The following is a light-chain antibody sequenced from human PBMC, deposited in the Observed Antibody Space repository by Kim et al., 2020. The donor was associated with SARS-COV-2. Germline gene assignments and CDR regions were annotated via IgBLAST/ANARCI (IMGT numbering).Light chain of an antibody. V-gene: IGKV1-27*01. CDR2: GAA. J-gene: IGKJ1*01. CDR3: QKYNSAPWT. Sequence: ASIGDRVTITCRASQDIANSLAWYQQKPGKVPQVLIYGAATLQSGVPSRFSGSGSGTEFTLTIGSLQTKDVATYYCQKYNSAPWTFGPGTKVDIK. CDR1: QDIANS.